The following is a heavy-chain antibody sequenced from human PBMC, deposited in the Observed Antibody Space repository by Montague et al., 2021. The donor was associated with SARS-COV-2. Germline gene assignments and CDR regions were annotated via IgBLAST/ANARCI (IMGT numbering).Heavy chain of an antibody. J-gene: IGHJ4*02. CDR3: AKSLDPSGYSFERGVDY. V-gene: IGHV3-23*01. CDR1: GFTFNTYA. CDR2: IGGSGAAT. Sequence: SLRLSCAASGFTFNTYAMTWVRQAPGKGLEWVSAIGGSGAATYYADSVKGRFTISKDNSKNTLFLQMNSLRAEDTALYYCAKSLDPSGYSFERGVDYWGQGTMVTVSS. D-gene: IGHD3-22*01.